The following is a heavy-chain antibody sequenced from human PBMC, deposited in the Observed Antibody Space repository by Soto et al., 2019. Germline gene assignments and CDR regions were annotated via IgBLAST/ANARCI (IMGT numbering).Heavy chain of an antibody. Sequence: PWGSLRLSCAASGFTFSNYWMSWVRQAPGKGLEWVANIKEDGSERNYVVSVKGRFTISRDNAENSLYLQMNSLRAEDTAVYYCASARHIGPWGQGTLVTVSS. J-gene: IGHJ5*02. CDR1: GFTFSNYW. D-gene: IGHD2-21*01. CDR2: IKEDGSER. V-gene: IGHV3-7*01. CDR3: ASARHIGP.